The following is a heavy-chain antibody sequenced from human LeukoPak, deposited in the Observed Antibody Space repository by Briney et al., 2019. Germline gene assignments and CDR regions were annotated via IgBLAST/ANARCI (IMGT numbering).Heavy chain of an antibody. CDR3: ARDAVYFYYMDV. CDR1: GFTFNNYS. Sequence: PGGSLRLSCAASGFTFNNYSMHWVRQAPGKGLEWVSYISSIRNIIYYADSVKGRFTISRDNAKKLVYLQMNSLRAEDTAVYYCARDAVYFYYMDVWGKGTTVTISS. D-gene: IGHD4-17*01. V-gene: IGHV3-48*01. J-gene: IGHJ6*03. CDR2: ISSIRNII.